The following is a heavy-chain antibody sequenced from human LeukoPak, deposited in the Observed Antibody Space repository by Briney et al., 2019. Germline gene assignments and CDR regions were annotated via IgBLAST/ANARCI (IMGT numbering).Heavy chain of an antibody. CDR2: IYASGTT. CDR3: ARDRDWNYAFDI. V-gene: IGHV4-4*07. D-gene: IGHD1-7*01. CDR1: GVSIRSYY. Sequence: PSETLSLTCTGSGVSIRSYYWNWIRQPAGKGLEWIGRIYASGTTNYNSSLKRRVNMSVATSKNQFSLKLNSVTAADTAVYYCARDRDWNYAFDIWGQGTMVTVSS. J-gene: IGHJ3*02.